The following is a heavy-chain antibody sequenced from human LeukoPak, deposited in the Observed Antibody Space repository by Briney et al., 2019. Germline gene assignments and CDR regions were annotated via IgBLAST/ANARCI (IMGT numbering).Heavy chain of an antibody. CDR1: GYTFTGYY. V-gene: IGHV1-2*02. CDR2: INPNSGGT. Sequence: GASVKVSCKASGYTFTGYYMHWVRQAPGQGLEWMGWINPNSGGTNYAQKFQGRVTMTRDTSISTAYMELSRLRSDDTAVYYCARDQRRGYDILTDFDYWGQGTLVTVSS. CDR3: ARDQRRGYDILTDFDY. D-gene: IGHD3-9*01. J-gene: IGHJ4*02.